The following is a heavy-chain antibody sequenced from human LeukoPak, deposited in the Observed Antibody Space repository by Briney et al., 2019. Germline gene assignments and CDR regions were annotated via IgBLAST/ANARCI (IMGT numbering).Heavy chain of an antibody. V-gene: IGHV3-53*01. Sequence: GGSLRLSCTVSGFTFSSNSMSWVRQAPGKGLEGVSFIYSDNTHYPDSVKGRFTISRDNSKNTLYLQMNSLRAEDTAVYYCARRAGAYSHPYDYWGQGTLVTVSS. CDR1: GFTFSSNS. D-gene: IGHD4/OR15-4a*01. CDR3: ARRAGAYSHPYDY. CDR2: IYSDNT. J-gene: IGHJ4*02.